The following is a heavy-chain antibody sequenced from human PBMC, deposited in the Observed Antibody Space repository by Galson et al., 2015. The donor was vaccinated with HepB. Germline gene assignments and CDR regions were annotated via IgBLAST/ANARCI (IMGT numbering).Heavy chain of an antibody. J-gene: IGHJ6*02. D-gene: IGHD6-19*01. CDR3: ARDQAVAGSRWYYGMHV. CDR2: ISAYNGDR. CDR1: GYTFTTYG. V-gene: IGHV1-18*04. Sequence: SVKVSCKASGYTFTTYGITWVRQAPGHGLEWMGWISAYNGDRIYAQNLQGRVAMTTDTSTSTAYMEVRSLTSDDTAVYYCARDQAVAGSRWYYGMHVWGQGTTVTVSS.